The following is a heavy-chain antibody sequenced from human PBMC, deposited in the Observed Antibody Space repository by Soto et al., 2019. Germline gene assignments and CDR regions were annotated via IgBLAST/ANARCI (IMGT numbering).Heavy chain of an antibody. V-gene: IGHV1-45*02. Sequence: SVKVSCEASGYTFTCCSLHWLQQAPGQGLERMRWITLINGNTNYAQNFQGRVTITADKSTSTAYMELSSLRSEDTAVYYCARDIVVVPAAQPGSYYMDVWGKGTTVTVSS. D-gene: IGHD2-2*01. CDR2: ITLINGNT. CDR3: ARDIVVVPAAQPGSYYMDV. J-gene: IGHJ6*03. CDR1: GYTFTCCS.